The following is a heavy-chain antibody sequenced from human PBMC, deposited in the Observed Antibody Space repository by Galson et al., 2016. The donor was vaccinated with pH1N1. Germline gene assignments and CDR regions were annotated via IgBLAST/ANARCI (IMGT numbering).Heavy chain of an antibody. J-gene: IGHJ4*02. CDR3: ARDGVTAAEDY. V-gene: IGHV3-7*01. D-gene: IGHD6-13*01. CDR1: GFTFSNYW. CDR2: LKPDGSDK. Sequence: SLRLSCAASGFTFSNYWMTWVRQAPGKGLEWVANLKPDGSDKYYVDSVKGRFTISRDNAKNSLYLQMNSLRAEDTALYYCARDGVTAAEDYWGQGTLVTASS.